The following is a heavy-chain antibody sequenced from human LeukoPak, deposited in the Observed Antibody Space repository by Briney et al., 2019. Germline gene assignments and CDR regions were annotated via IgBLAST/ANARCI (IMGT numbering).Heavy chain of an antibody. CDR1: GFTFSTYA. CDR2: ISGSGDST. J-gene: IGHJ4*02. D-gene: IGHD7-27*01. CDR3: AKGDWGDY. Sequence: PGGSLRLSCAASGFTFSTYAMNWVRQAPGKGLEWVSGISGSGDSTYYADSVKGRFTISKDNSKNTLYLQMNSLRADDTAVYYCAKGDWGDYWGQRTLVTVSS. V-gene: IGHV3-23*01.